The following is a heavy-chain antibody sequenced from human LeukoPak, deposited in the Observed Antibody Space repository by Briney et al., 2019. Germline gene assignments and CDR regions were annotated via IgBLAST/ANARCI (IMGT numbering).Heavy chain of an antibody. J-gene: IGHJ6*03. V-gene: IGHV1-8*03. CDR1: GYTFTNYD. CDR2: MNPNSGNT. D-gene: IGHD1-26*01. CDR3: ARQWEKDNYMDV. Sequence: ASVKVSCKASGYTFTNYDINWVRQATGQGLEWMGWMNPNSGNTGYAQKFQGRVTITRNTSISTAYMELSSLRSEDTAVYYCARQWEKDNYMDVWGKGTTVTVSS.